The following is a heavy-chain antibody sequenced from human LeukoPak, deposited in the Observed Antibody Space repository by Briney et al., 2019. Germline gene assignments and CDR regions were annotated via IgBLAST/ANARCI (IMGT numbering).Heavy chain of an antibody. D-gene: IGHD3/OR15-3a*01. J-gene: IGHJ4*02. CDR1: GGTFSSYA. CDR3: ARSGMIFGVVTL. V-gene: IGHV1-69*04. Sequence: GASVKVSCKASGGTFSSYAISWVRQAPGQGLEWMGRIIPILGIANYAQKFQGRVTLTRDTSTSAVYMELSSLRSEDTAVYYCARSGMIFGVVTLWGQGTLVTVSS. CDR2: IIPILGIA.